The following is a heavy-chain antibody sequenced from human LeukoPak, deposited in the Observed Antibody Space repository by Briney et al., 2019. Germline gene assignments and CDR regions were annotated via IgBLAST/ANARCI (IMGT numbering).Heavy chain of an antibody. J-gene: IGHJ3*02. V-gene: IGHV4-59*01. Sequence: SETLSLTCTVSGGSISSYYWSWIRQPPGKGLEWIGYIYYSGSTNYNPSLKSRVTISVDTSKNQFSLKLSSVTAADTAVYYCARDPSIVDAFDIWGQGTMVTVSS. CDR3: ARDPSIVDAFDI. CDR1: GGSISSYY. D-gene: IGHD1-26*01. CDR2: IYYSGST.